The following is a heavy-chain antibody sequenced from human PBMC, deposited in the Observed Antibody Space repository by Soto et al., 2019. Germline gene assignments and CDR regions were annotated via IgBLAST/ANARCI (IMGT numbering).Heavy chain of an antibody. CDR3: ARRFGGLDYYYYMDV. J-gene: IGHJ6*03. CDR1: GGSISSYY. D-gene: IGHD6-19*01. V-gene: IGHV4-59*08. CDR2: IYYSGST. Sequence: SETLSLTCTVSGGSISSYYWSWIRQPPGKGLEWLGYIYYSGSTNYNPSLKSRVTISVDTSKNQFSLQLSSVTAADTAVYYCARRFGGLDYYYYMDVWGKGTTVTVAS.